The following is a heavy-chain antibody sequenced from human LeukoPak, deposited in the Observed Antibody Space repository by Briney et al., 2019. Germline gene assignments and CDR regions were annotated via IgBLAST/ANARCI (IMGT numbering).Heavy chain of an antibody. CDR2: IYYSGST. V-gene: IGHV4-59*01. Sequence: SETLSLTCTISGGSISSYYWSWIRQPPGEGLEWIGYIYYSGSTNNNPSLKSRVTISVDTSKNQFSLKLSSVTAADTAEYYCARGTYSGWSSYYFDYWGQGTLVTVSS. CDR1: GGSISSYY. D-gene: IGHD6-19*01. CDR3: ARGTYSGWSSYYFDY. J-gene: IGHJ4*02.